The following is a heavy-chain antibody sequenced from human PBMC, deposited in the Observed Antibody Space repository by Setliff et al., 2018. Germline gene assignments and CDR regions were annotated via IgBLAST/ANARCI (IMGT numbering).Heavy chain of an antibody. CDR1: PGSISRHY. J-gene: IGHJ4*02. CDR2: RHDNGER. D-gene: IGHD1-1*01. CDR3: ARTGTYRYFDY. V-gene: IGHV4-59*08. Sequence: SETLSLTCTVSPGSISRHYWSWFRQAPGKGLEWIGYRHDNGERDYNPSLGSRVTISVDTSKSQFSLRLNSVTAADTAVYYCARTGTYRYFDYWGRGTLVTVSS.